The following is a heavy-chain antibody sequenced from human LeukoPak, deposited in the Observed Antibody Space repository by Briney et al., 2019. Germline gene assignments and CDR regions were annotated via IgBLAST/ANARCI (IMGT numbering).Heavy chain of an antibody. Sequence: GGSLRLSCAASGFTFSDYYMSWIRQAPGKGLEWVSYISSSGSTIYYADSVKGRFTIPRDNAKNSLYLQMNSLRAEDTAVYYCARALWSGYYDAFDIWGQGTMVTVSS. J-gene: IGHJ3*02. CDR3: ARALWSGYYDAFDI. CDR1: GFTFSDYY. V-gene: IGHV3-11*04. D-gene: IGHD3-3*01. CDR2: ISSSGSTI.